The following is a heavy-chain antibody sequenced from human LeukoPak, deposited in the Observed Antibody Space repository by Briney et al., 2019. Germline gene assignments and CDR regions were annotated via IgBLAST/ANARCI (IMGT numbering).Heavy chain of an antibody. Sequence: GGSLRLSCAASGFTFSGSAMHWVRQASGKGLEWVGRIRSKANSYATAYAASVKGRFTISRDDSKNTAYLQMNSLKTEDTAVYYCTSSGYSSSWYPRQIDYWGQGTLVTVSS. CDR1: GFTFSGSA. V-gene: IGHV3-73*01. CDR3: TSSGYSSSWYPRQIDY. J-gene: IGHJ4*02. CDR2: IRSKANSYAT. D-gene: IGHD6-13*01.